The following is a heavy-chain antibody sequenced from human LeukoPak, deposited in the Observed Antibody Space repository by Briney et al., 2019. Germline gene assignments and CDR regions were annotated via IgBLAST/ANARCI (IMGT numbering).Heavy chain of an antibody. Sequence: PGGSLRLPCAASGFTFSSYAVHWVRQAPGKGLEWVAVISYDGSNKYYADSVKGRFTISRDNSKNTLYLQMNSLRAEDTAVYYCARDPSPYGSGGYSNFDYWGQGTLVTVSS. CDR2: ISYDGSNK. J-gene: IGHJ4*02. CDR3: ARDPSPYGSGGYSNFDY. V-gene: IGHV3-30*04. CDR1: GFTFSSYA. D-gene: IGHD3-10*01.